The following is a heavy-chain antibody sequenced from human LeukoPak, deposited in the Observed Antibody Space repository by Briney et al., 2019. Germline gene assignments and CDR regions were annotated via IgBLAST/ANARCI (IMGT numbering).Heavy chain of an antibody. CDR2: IYPGDSDT. Sequence: GESLKISCKGSGYSFTSYWIGWVRQMPGKGLEWMRIIYPGDSDTRYSPSFEGQSTISADKSISTAYLQWSSLKASDAAMYYFARLVVVITASDWYFDLWGRGTLVTVSS. CDR3: ARLVVVITASDWYFDL. J-gene: IGHJ2*01. V-gene: IGHV5-51*01. CDR1: GYSFTSYW. D-gene: IGHD3-22*01.